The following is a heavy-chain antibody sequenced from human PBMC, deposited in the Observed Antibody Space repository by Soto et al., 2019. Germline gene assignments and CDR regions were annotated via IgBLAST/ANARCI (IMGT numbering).Heavy chain of an antibody. J-gene: IGHJ4*02. CDR1: GGTFSSYA. CDR2: IIPIFGTA. V-gene: IGHV1-69*13. Sequence: GASVTVSCKASGGTFSSYALSWARPAPGQGLEWMGGIIPIFGTANYAQKFQGRVTITADESTSTAYMELSSLRSEDTAVYYCAREPRPYYYDSSGYYGWVYWGQGTLVTVSS. D-gene: IGHD3-22*01. CDR3: AREPRPYYYDSSGYYGWVY.